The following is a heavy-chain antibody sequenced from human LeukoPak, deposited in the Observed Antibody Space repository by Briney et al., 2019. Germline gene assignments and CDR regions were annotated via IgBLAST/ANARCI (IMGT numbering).Heavy chain of an antibody. CDR1: GGSISSGSYY. CDR3: ARDRNYDYVWGSYRYTGYFDY. CDR2: IYTSGST. J-gene: IGHJ4*02. D-gene: IGHD3-16*02. Sequence: SQTLSLTCTVPGGSISSGSYYWSWIRQPAGKGLEWIGRIYTSGSTNYNPSLKSRVTISVDKSKNQFSLKLSSVTAADTAVYYCARDRNYDYVWGSYRYTGYFDYWGQGTLVTVSS. V-gene: IGHV4-61*02.